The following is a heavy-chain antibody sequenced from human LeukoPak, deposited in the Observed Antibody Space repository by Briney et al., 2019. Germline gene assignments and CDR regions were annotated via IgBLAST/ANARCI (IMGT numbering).Heavy chain of an antibody. J-gene: IGHJ6*03. CDR3: AREGVLWFGELFYYYYYYYMDV. CDR1: GFTFDDYG. D-gene: IGHD3-10*01. CDR2: INWNGGST. V-gene: IGHV3-20*04. Sequence: PGGSLRLSCAASGFTFDDYGMSWVRQAPGKGLEWVSGINWNGGSTGYADSVKGRFTISRDNAKNSLYLQMNSLRAEDTALYYCAREGVLWFGELFYYYYYYYMDVWSKGTTVTVSS.